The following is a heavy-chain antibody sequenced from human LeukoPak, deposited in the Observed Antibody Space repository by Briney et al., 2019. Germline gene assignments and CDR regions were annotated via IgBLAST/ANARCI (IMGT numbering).Heavy chain of an antibody. D-gene: IGHD3-22*01. CDR1: GXSLSGYY. Sequence: SETLSLTCTVSGXSLSGYYWNWIRQPAGKGLEWIGRIYTSGNSWYKPSLQSRVTMSVDTSKNQFSLRMSSLTAADTAVYYCARSNLGSYDQSGYYQYWGQGTRVTVSS. V-gene: IGHV4-4*07. CDR2: IYTSGNS. J-gene: IGHJ4*02. CDR3: ARSNLGSYDQSGYYQY.